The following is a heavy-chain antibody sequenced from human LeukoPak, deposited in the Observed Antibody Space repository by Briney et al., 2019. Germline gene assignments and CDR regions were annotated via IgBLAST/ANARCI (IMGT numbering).Heavy chain of an antibody. Sequence: SVKVSCKASGGTFSSYAISWVRQAPGQGLEWMGRIIPILGIANYAQKFQGRVTITADKSTSTAYMELSSLRSEDTAVYYCASAYSSLIYYGMDVWGQGTTVTVSS. CDR2: IIPILGIA. D-gene: IGHD6-6*01. CDR1: GGTFSSYA. J-gene: IGHJ6*02. CDR3: ASAYSSLIYYGMDV. V-gene: IGHV1-69*04.